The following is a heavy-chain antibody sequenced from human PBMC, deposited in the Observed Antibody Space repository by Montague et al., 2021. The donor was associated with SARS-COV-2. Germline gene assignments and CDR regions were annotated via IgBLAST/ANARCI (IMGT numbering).Heavy chain of an antibody. CDR2: IYQSGSA. CDR3: ATETRMYVMDF. CDR1: GXSVSSGDYS. Sequence: TLSLTCVVSGXSVSSGDYSWSWIRQSPGKGLEWIVYIYQSGSAYYNPSLKSRVTISIDTSNNQFSLNLRSVTAADTGLYYCATETRMYVMDFWGQGTTVTVSS. V-gene: IGHV4-30-2*06. D-gene: IGHD2-8*01. J-gene: IGHJ6*02.